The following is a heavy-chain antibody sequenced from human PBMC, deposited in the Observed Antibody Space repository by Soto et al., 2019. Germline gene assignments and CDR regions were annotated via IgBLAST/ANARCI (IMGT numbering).Heavy chain of an antibody. V-gene: IGHV3-20*04. D-gene: IGHD6-19*01. CDR2: INWKGGST. CDR3: AVNGGGAVAGPFDD. Sequence: PGXSLRLSCAASAFTFDDDCISWVDHAPGKGLEWVSGINWKGGSTGYAESVKGRFTISRDNAKKSLYLQMNSLRAEDTALYYCAVNGGGAVAGPFDDWGQGTLVTVSS. J-gene: IGHJ4*02. CDR1: AFTFDDDC.